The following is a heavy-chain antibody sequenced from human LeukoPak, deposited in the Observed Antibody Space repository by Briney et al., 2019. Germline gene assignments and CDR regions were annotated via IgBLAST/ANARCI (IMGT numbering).Heavy chain of an antibody. CDR2: INPNSGGI. J-gene: IGHJ4*02. Sequence: ASVKVSCKASGYTFTGYYMHWVRQAPGQGLEWMGRINPNSGGINYAQKFQGGVTMTRDTSISTAYMELSRLRSDGTAVYYCARIDSSGYYFDYWGQGTLVAVSS. D-gene: IGHD3-22*01. V-gene: IGHV1-2*06. CDR1: GYTFTGYY. CDR3: ARIDSSGYYFDY.